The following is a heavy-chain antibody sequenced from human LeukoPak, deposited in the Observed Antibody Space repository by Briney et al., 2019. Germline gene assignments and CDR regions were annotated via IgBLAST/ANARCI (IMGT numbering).Heavy chain of an antibody. CDR2: IYYSGNT. CDR3: ARETSQKGAHYMDV. CDR1: SGSISSDY. J-gene: IGHJ6*03. D-gene: IGHD3-16*01. V-gene: IGHV4-59*01. Sequence: SETLSLTCTVSSGSISSDYWSWIRQPPGKGLEWIGYIYYSGNTNYNPSLKSRVTISIDTSKNQFSLRLSSVTAADTAVYYCARETSQKGAHYMDVWGKGTTVTISS.